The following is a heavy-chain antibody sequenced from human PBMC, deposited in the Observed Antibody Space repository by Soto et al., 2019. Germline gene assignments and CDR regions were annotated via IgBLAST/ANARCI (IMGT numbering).Heavy chain of an antibody. Sequence: SETLSLTWTVSGGSISSDCWSWIRQPPGKGLEWIGFIYYSGSTNYNPSLRSRVTISLDTPKNQFSLKLSSVTAADTAVYYCARHPGYYDILTGYTTYYFDYWGQGILVTVSS. CDR1: GGSISSDC. D-gene: IGHD3-9*01. CDR2: IYYSGST. J-gene: IGHJ4*02. CDR3: ARHPGYYDILTGYTTYYFDY. V-gene: IGHV4-59*08.